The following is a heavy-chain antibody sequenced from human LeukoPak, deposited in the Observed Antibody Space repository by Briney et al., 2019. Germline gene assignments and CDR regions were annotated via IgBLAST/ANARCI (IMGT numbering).Heavy chain of an antibody. J-gene: IGHJ4*02. CDR2: IYSSGST. Sequence: SETLSLTCTVSGGSISNYYWSWIRQPPGKGLEWIGYIYSSGSTNYNPSLKGRVTISVDTSKNQLSLKLSSVTAADTALYYCARDHYYDSSGYTFGYWGQGTLVTVSS. CDR3: ARDHYYDSSGYTFGY. D-gene: IGHD3-22*01. CDR1: GGSISNYY. V-gene: IGHV4-59*01.